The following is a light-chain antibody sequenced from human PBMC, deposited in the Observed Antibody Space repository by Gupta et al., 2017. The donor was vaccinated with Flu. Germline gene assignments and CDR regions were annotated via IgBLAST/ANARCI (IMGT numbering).Light chain of an antibody. CDR3: TSYNIDSDISV. CDR2: EVS. CDR1: SNDIGDDND. Sequence: QTALTQPASVAGSPGPSITISCIGPSNDIGDDNDVYWYQQHPGNAPKLMIYEVSNRPSGVANRFSGSKSGSTASLTITGLQAEEEADYYCTSYNIDSDISVFGTGTKLTVL. V-gene: IGLV2-14*01. J-gene: IGLJ1*01.